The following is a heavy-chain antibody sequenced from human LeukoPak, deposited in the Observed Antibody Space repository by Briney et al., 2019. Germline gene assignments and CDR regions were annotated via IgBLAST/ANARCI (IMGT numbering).Heavy chain of an antibody. CDR3: ARVGSSGWSFDY. CDR1: GGSISSGSYY. V-gene: IGHV4-61*01. Sequence: SETLSLTCTVSGGSISSGSYYWGWIRQPPGKGLEWIGYIYYSGSTNYNPSLKSRVTISVDTSKNQFSLRLSSVTAADTAVYYCARVGSSGWSFDYWGQGTLVTVSS. J-gene: IGHJ4*02. D-gene: IGHD6-19*01. CDR2: IYYSGST.